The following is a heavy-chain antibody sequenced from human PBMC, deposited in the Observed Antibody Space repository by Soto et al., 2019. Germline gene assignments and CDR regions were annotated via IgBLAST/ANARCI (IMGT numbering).Heavy chain of an antibody. D-gene: IGHD3-9*01. CDR1: GFTFSSYS. J-gene: IGHJ4*02. CDR2: ISSSSSTI. Sequence: GGSLRLSCAASGFTFSSYSMNWVRQAPGKGLEWVSYISSSSSTIYYADSVKGRFTISRDNAKNSLYLQMNSLRAEDTAVYYSARGRYFDPLYYFDYWGQGTLVPVSS. CDR3: ARGRYFDPLYYFDY. V-gene: IGHV3-48*01.